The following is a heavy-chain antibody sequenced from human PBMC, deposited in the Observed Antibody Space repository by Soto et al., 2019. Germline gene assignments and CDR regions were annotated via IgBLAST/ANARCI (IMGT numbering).Heavy chain of an antibody. J-gene: IGHJ4*02. CDR3: ARAESGYYYFMFYFDY. D-gene: IGHD3-22*01. V-gene: IGHV3-30*01. Sequence: DSVKGRFTISRDNSKNTLYLQMNSLRAEDTAVYYCARAESGYYYFMFYFDYWGQGTLVTVSS.